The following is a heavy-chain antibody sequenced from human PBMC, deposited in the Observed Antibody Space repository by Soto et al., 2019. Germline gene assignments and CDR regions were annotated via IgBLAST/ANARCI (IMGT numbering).Heavy chain of an antibody. CDR1: GGSFSGYY. CDR3: ERGVYSSSWYSYQFDY. D-gene: IGHD6-13*01. J-gene: IGHJ4*02. CDR2: INHSGST. Sequence: QVQLQQWGAGLLKPSETLSLTCAVCGGSFSGYYWSWIRQPPGKGPEWIGEINHSGSTNYNPSLKSRVTMSVDTSKNQFSMKPSSVTAADTAVYYCERGVYSSSWYSYQFDYWGQGTLVTVSS. V-gene: IGHV4-34*01.